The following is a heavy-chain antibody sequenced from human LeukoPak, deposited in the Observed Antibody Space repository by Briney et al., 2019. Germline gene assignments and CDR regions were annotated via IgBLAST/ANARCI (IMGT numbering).Heavy chain of an antibody. CDR2: IYTSGST. D-gene: IGHD2-2*01. Sequence: SETLSLTCTVSGGSISSGSYYWSWIRQPAGKGLEWIERIYTSGSTNYNPSLKSRVTISVDTSKNQFSLKLSSVTAADTAVYYCAAVVVPAATGYYGMDVWGQGTTVTVSS. CDR3: AAVVVPAATGYYGMDV. J-gene: IGHJ6*02. CDR1: GGSISSGSYY. V-gene: IGHV4-61*02.